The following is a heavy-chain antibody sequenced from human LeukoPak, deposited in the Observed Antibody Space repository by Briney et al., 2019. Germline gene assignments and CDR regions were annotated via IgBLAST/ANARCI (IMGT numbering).Heavy chain of an antibody. CDR2: IYYSGST. CDR3: ARSLQYGNNYYYYYGMDV. CDR1: GGSISSYY. J-gene: IGHJ6*02. V-gene: IGHV4-59*01. Sequence: SETLSLTCTVSGGSISSYYWSWIRQPPGKGLEWIGYIYYSGSTDYNPSLKGRVTISEDASKNQFSLKLNSVTAADTAVYYCARSLQYGNNYYYYYGMDVWGQGTTVTVSS. D-gene: IGHD2/OR15-2a*01.